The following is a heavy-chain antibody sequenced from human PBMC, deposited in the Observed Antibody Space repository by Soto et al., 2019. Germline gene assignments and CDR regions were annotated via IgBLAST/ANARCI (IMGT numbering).Heavy chain of an antibody. D-gene: IGHD6-19*01. J-gene: IGHJ4*01. CDR2: ISGDSGNT. CDR1: GYMFTQSA. V-gene: IGHV1-3*01. Sequence: ASMKVSFKSSGYMFTQSAMDWVCHAPRKRLEWMGWISGDSGNTKYSPKLQDRVTITRDTSASTAYMELSSLGSEDTALYYCERDGVAAGNINFDYWGQGTLVTVSS. CDR3: ERDGVAAGNINFDY.